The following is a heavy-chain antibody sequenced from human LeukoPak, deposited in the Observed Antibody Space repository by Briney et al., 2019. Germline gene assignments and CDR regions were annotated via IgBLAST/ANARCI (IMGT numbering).Heavy chain of an antibody. J-gene: IGHJ4*02. V-gene: IGHV4-39*01. Sequence: SETLSPTCTVSGGSISSNSYYWGWIRQPPGKGLEWIGSIYYSGSTNNNPSLKSRVTISVDTSKNQFSLKLSSVTVTDTAVYYCARRRTMFGYFAGEFDYWGQGTLVTVSS. D-gene: IGHD3-10*02. CDR2: IYYSGST. CDR1: GGSISSNSYY. CDR3: ARRRTMFGYFAGEFDY.